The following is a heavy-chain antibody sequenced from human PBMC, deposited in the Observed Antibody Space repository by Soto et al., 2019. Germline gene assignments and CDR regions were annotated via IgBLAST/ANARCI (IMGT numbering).Heavy chain of an antibody. J-gene: IGHJ4*02. CDR3: TTDDVRWSH. V-gene: IGHV4-34*01. CDR2: INHSGST. Sequence: PSETLSLTCAVYGGSFSGYYWSWIRQPPGKGLEWIGEINHSGSTNYNPSHKSRVTISVDTSKNQFSLKLSSVTAADTAVYFCTTDDVRWSHWGQGTLVTVSS. CDR1: GGSFSGYY. D-gene: IGHD4-17*01.